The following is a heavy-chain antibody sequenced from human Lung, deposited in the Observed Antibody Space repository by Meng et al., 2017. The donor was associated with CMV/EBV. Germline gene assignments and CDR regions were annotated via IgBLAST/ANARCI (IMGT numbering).Heavy chain of an antibody. CDR1: GYTFTSYD. CDR3: ARGLWSGIKGWFDP. Sequence: ASVKVSCKASGYTFTSYDINWVRQATGQGLEWRGWMNPNSGNTGYAQKFQGRVTMTRNTSISTAYMELSSLRSEDTAVYYCARGLWSGIKGWFDPWGQGALVTVSS. D-gene: IGHD3-3*01. CDR2: MNPNSGNT. J-gene: IGHJ5*02. V-gene: IGHV1-8*02.